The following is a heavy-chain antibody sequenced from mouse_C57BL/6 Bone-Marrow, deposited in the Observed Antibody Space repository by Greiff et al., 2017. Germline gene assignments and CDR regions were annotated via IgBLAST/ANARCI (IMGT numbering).Heavy chain of an antibody. Sequence: DVKLQESGPGLVKPSQSLSLTCSVTGYSITSGYYWNWIRQFPGNKLEWMGYISYDGSNNYNPSLKNRISITRDTSKNQFFLKLNSVTTEDTATYYCASLLDYWGQGTTLTVSS. J-gene: IGHJ2*01. CDR3: ASLLDY. CDR2: ISYDGSN. V-gene: IGHV3-6*01. CDR1: GYSITSGYY.